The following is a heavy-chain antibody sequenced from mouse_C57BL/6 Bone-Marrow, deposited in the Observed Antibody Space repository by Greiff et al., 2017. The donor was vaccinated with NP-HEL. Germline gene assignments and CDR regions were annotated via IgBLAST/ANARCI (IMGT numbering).Heavy chain of an antibody. Sequence: VQLQQSGPELVKPGASVKISCKASGYAFSSSWMNWVKQRPGKGLEWIGRIYPGDGDTNYNGKFKGKATLTADKSSSTAYMQLSSLTSEDSAVYFCARRDYGNFAYWGQGTLVTVSA. V-gene: IGHV1-82*01. CDR3: ARRDYGNFAY. D-gene: IGHD2-1*01. CDR2: IYPGDGDT. CDR1: GYAFSSSW. J-gene: IGHJ3*01.